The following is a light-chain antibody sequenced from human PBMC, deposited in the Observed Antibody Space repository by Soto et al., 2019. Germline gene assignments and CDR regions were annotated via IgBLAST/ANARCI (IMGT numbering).Light chain of an antibody. Sequence: DIQMTQSPSSLSASVGDRVTITRRASQSISSYLNWYQQKTGKAPKILISDASSLQSGVPSRFRGSGSGTDFSLTISRLQPEDFETYYCHQAHSFPFAFGPGTKVDIK. J-gene: IGKJ3*01. V-gene: IGKV1-39*01. CDR1: QSISSY. CDR2: DAS. CDR3: HQAHSFPFA.